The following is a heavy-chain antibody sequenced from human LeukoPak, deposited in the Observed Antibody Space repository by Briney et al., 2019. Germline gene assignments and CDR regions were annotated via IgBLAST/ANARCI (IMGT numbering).Heavy chain of an antibody. CDR1: GFSFGAFW. D-gene: IGHD2-2*01. J-gene: IGHJ3*02. Sequence: GGSLRLSCAASGFSFGAFWMHWVRQAPGKGLVWVSRLDGGGSRIDYADSVKGRFTISRDNAKNTLYLQMNSLRAEDTAVYYCARGFGYCSSTSCYGEYGDGAFDIWGQGTMVTVSS. CDR2: LDGGGSRI. V-gene: IGHV3-74*01. CDR3: ARGFGYCSSTSCYGEYGDGAFDI.